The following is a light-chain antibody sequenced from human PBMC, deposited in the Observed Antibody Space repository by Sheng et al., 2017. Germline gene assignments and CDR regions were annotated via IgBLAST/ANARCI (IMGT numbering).Light chain of an antibody. CDR1: KSVGVD. V-gene: IGKV3-15*01. CDR3: QQYKNWPSTWT. Sequence: ETVMTQSPATLSVSPGERATLSCRASKSVGVDLAWYQQRPGQAPRLLIYEASTRATGIPARFSGSGSGTEFSLTISSLQPEDFAVYYCQQYKNWPSTWTFGLGTKVEIK. J-gene: IGKJ1*01. CDR2: EAS.